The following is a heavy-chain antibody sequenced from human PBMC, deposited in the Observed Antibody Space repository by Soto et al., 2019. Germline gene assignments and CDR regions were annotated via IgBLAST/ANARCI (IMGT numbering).Heavy chain of an antibody. V-gene: IGHV3-7*03. CDR3: ARAQGDFQVHVAPFSYYGMDG. CDR1: GFTFSSYW. CDR2: IKQDGSEK. Sequence: GGSLRLSCAASGFTFSSYWMSWVRQAPGKGLEWVANIKQDGSEKYYVDSVKGRFTISRDNAKNSLYLQMNSLRAEATAVSYCARAQGDFQVHVAPFSYYGMDGWSQGTRVSVS. D-gene: IGHD1-1*01. J-gene: IGHJ6*02.